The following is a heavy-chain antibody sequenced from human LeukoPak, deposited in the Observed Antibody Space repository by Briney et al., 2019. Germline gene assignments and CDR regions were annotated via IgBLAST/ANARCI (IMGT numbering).Heavy chain of an antibody. CDR3: AREIWGFWSVMYYYYYGMDV. J-gene: IGHJ6*02. D-gene: IGHD3-3*01. CDR2: FDPEDGET. V-gene: IGHV1-24*01. CDR1: GYTLTELS. Sequence: ASVKVSCKVSGYTLTELSMHWVRQAPGKGLEWMGGFDPEDGETIYAQKFQGRVTMTTDTSTSTAYMELRSLRSDDTAVYYCAREIWGFWSVMYYYYYGMDVWGQGTTVTVSS.